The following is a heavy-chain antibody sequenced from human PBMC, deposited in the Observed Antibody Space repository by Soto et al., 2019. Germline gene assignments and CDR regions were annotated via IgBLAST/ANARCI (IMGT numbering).Heavy chain of an antibody. J-gene: IGHJ4*02. Sequence: QVQLVQSGAEVQKPGSSVKVSCKASGGTFSSYAISWVRQAPGQGLEWMGGIIPIFGTANYAQKFQGRVTITADESTSTAYMELSSLRSEDTAVYYCARAPTYYYGSGSYSVLSDWGQGTLVTVSS. CDR1: GGTFSSYA. D-gene: IGHD3-10*01. CDR3: ARAPTYYYGSGSYSVLSD. CDR2: IIPIFGTA. V-gene: IGHV1-69*01.